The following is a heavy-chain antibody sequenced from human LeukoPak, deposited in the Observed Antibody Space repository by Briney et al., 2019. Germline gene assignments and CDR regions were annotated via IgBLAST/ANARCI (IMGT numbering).Heavy chain of an antibody. CDR1: GYTFTGYS. Sequence: AAPVKVSCKASGYTFTGYSIHWVRQAPGQGLEWMGWISAYNGNTNYAQKLQGRVTMTTDTSTSTAYMELRSLRSDDTAVYYCARGSAMVRGVIGFDYWGQGTLVTVSS. V-gene: IGHV1-18*04. J-gene: IGHJ4*02. CDR3: ARGSAMVRGVIGFDY. D-gene: IGHD3-10*01. CDR2: ISAYNGNT.